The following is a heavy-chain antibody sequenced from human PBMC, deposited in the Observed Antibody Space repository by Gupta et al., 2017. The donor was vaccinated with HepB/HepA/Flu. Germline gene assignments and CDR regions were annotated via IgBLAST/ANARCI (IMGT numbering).Heavy chain of an antibody. CDR3: AREIGFGELSIRAWFDP. CDR2: INPGGGST. D-gene: IGHD3-10*01. Sequence: QVQLVQSGAEVKKPGASVKVSCKASGYTFTSYYMHWVRQAPGQGLEWMGIINPGGGSTGYEQKFQGRVTMTRDTSTSTVYMELSSLRSEDTAVYYCAREIGFGELSIRAWFDPWGQGTLVTVSS. CDR1: GYTFTSYY. V-gene: IGHV1-46*01. J-gene: IGHJ5*02.